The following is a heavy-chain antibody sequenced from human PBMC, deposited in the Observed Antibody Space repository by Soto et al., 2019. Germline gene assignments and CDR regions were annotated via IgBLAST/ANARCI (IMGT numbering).Heavy chain of an antibody. CDR2: INAGNGNT. Sequence: QVQLVQSGAEVKKPGASVKVSCKASGYTFTSYAMHWVRQAPGQRLEWMGWINAGNGNTKYSQKFQGRVTITRDTSASTAYMELSSLRSEDTAVYYCAREDQEPRLGAKVYWYFDLWGRGTLVTVSS. D-gene: IGHD1-26*01. J-gene: IGHJ2*01. V-gene: IGHV1-3*01. CDR3: AREDQEPRLGAKVYWYFDL. CDR1: GYTFTSYA.